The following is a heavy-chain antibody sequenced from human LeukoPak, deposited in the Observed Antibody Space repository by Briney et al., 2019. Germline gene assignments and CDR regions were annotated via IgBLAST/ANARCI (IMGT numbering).Heavy chain of an antibody. CDR2: ISSGSSYI. V-gene: IGHV3-21*01. CDR3: ARDGGYYDSSGYYQY. CDR1: GFTFSSYS. Sequence: GGSLRLSCAASGFTFSSYSMNWVRQAPGKGLEWVSSISSGSSYIYYADSVKGRFTISRDNAKNSLYLQMNSLRAEDTAVYYCARDGGYYDSSGYYQYWGQGTLVTVSS. J-gene: IGHJ4*02. D-gene: IGHD3-22*01.